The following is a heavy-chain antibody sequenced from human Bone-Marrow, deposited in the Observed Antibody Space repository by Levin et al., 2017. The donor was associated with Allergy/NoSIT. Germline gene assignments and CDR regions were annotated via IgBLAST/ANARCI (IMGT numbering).Heavy chain of an antibody. D-gene: IGHD2-2*01. Sequence: GGSLRLSCAASGFTFSDYYMSWIRQAPGKGLEWVSYISTTGYTIFYADSVKGRFTISRDNAKNSLYLQMSSLRAEDTAVYYCVRHLIVWTKVPDGDYWGQGTLVTVSS. CDR3: VRHLIVWTKVPDGDY. CDR2: ISTTGYTI. CDR1: GFTFSDYY. V-gene: IGHV3-11*01. J-gene: IGHJ4*02.